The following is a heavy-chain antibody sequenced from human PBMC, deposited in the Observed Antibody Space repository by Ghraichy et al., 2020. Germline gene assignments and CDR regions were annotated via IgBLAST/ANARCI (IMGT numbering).Heavy chain of an antibody. CDR2: IRYDGSNK. CDR3: AKTDIVGATDGAHKYYYYGMDV. D-gene: IGHD1-26*01. V-gene: IGHV3-30*02. CDR1: GFTFSSYG. J-gene: IGHJ6*04. Sequence: GGSLRLSCAASGFTFSSYGMHWVRQAPGKGLEWVAFIRYDGSNKYYADSVKGRFTISRDNSKNTLYLQMNSLRAEDTAVYYCAKTDIVGATDGAHKYYYYGMDVWGKGTTVTVSS.